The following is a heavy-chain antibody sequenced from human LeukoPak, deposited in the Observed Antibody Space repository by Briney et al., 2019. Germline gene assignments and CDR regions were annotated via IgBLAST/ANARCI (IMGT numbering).Heavy chain of an antibody. CDR1: GFTLTTYT. Sequence: GGSLRLSCAASGFTLTTYTINWVRQAPGKGLEWVSSISSRSTYIFYADSVKGRFTISRDNAKNSLFLQMNSLRAEDTAIYYCARDRTPMVTNDAFVIWGQGTMVTVSS. CDR2: ISSRSTYI. V-gene: IGHV3-21*01. D-gene: IGHD5-18*01. CDR3: ARDRTPMVTNDAFVI. J-gene: IGHJ3*02.